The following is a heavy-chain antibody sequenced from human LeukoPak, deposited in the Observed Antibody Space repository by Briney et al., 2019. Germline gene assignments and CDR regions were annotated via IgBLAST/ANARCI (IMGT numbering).Heavy chain of an antibody. Sequence: PSETLSLTCTVSGGSISSGSYYWSWIRQPAGKGLEWIGRIYTSGSTNYNPSLKSRVTISVDTSKNQFSLKLSSVTAADTAVYYCACTRPYYDFWSGYYFLRPFDYWGQGTLVTVSS. J-gene: IGHJ4*02. V-gene: IGHV4-61*02. CDR3: ACTRPYYDFWSGYYFLRPFDY. CDR1: GGSISSGSYY. CDR2: IYTSGST. D-gene: IGHD3-3*01.